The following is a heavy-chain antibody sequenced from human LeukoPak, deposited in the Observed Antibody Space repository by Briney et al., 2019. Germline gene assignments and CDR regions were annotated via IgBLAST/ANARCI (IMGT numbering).Heavy chain of an antibody. CDR3: ARDNTYWSVDTCYFGDYYYYYMDV. V-gene: IGHV3-30*04. J-gene: IGHJ6*03. CDR1: GFTFTRYT. CDR2: ISFDGNNE. D-gene: IGHD2-15*01. Sequence: PGRSLRLSCAASGFTFTRYTLNCARQAPGKGLEWVSIISFDGNNEYYADSVKGRFTISRDNSKNTVYLQMNSLRAEDTAVCYCARDNTYWSVDTCYFGDYYYYYMDVWGKGATVTVSS.